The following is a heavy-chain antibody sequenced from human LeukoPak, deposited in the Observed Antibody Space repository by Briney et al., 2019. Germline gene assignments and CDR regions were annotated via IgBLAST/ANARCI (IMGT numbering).Heavy chain of an antibody. CDR2: IYYSGST. J-gene: IGHJ4*02. D-gene: IGHD3-9*01. CDR3: ARSPYDILTGYYEEFFDY. Sequence: PSETLSLTCTVSGGSISSSSYYWGWIRQPPGKGLEWIGSIYYSGSTYYNPSLKSRVTISVDTSKNQFSLKLSSVTAADTAVYYCARSPYDILTGYYEEFFDYWGQGTLVTVSS. CDR1: GGSISSSSYY. V-gene: IGHV4-39*01.